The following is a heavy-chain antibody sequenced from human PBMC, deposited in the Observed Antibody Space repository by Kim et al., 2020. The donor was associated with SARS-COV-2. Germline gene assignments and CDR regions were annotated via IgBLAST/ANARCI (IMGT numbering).Heavy chain of an antibody. CDR3: ARGKMWWGV. J-gene: IGHJ6*02. CDR1: GGSFSGYY. CDR2: INDSGST. V-gene: IGHV4-34*01. D-gene: IGHD2-21*01. Sequence: SETLSLTCAVYGGSFSGYYWSWIRQPPGKGLEWIGEINDSGSTNYNPSLKSRVTISVDTSKNQFSLKLSSVTAADTAVYYCARGKMWWGVWGQGTTVTVSS.